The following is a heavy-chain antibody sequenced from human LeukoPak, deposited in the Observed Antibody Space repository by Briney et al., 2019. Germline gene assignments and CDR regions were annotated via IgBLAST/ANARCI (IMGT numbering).Heavy chain of an antibody. CDR3: ASRGGGYCSGGSCGDPNAFDI. CDR1: GFTFSSYG. V-gene: IGHV3-30*03. J-gene: IGHJ3*02. CDR2: ISYDGSNK. Sequence: GGSLRLSCAASGFTFSSYGMHWVRQAPGKGLEWVAVISYDGSNKYYADSVKGRFTISRDNSKNTLYLQMNSLRAEDTAVYYCASRGGGYCSGGSCGDPNAFDIWGQGTMVTVSS. D-gene: IGHD2-15*01.